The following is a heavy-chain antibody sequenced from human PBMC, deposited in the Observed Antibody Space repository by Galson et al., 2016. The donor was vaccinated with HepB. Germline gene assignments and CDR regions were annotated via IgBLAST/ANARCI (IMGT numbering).Heavy chain of an antibody. J-gene: IGHJ4*02. CDR2: IIGSGGST. V-gene: IGHV3-23*01. Sequence: LRLSCAASGFTFSSYSMVWVRQTPGKGLEWVSDIIGSGGSTLYGDSVKGRFTISRDNSKNTVYLQMNSLRAEDTAVYYCAASSGWWAEHYWGQGTLVTVSS. CDR3: AASSGWWAEHY. CDR1: GFTFSSYS. D-gene: IGHD6-19*01.